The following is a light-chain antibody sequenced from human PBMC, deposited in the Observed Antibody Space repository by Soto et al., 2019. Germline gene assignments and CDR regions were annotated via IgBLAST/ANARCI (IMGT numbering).Light chain of an antibody. Sequence: EVVMTQSRATLSVSPGERATLSCRASQSVSSNLAWYQQKPGQAPRLLIYGASTRATGIPARFSGSGSGTEFILTISSLQSEDFAVYYCQQYNNWPPTFGQGTRLEIK. CDR1: QSVSSN. J-gene: IGKJ5*01. CDR2: GAS. CDR3: QQYNNWPPT. V-gene: IGKV3-15*01.